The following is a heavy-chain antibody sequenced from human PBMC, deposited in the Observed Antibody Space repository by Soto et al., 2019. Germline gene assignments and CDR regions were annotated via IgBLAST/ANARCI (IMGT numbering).Heavy chain of an antibody. D-gene: IGHD3-3*01. CDR3: SRQASDFWSGKPQYYMDV. J-gene: IGHJ6*03. CDR2: IRSKPNNYAT. V-gene: IGHV3-73*01. CDR1: GVTFXAYA. Sequence: GGSLRLACSASGVTFXAYAMSWVRQVPGKGLEWVGRIRSKPNNYATAYGASVKGRFTISRDDSKNTAYLQMNSLNTEDTAVYYCSRQASDFWSGKPQYYMDVWGKGTTVTVSS.